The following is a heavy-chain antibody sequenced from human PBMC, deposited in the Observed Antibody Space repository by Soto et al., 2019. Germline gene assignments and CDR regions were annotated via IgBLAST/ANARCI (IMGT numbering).Heavy chain of an antibody. V-gene: IGHV3-11*01. CDR1: GFTFSDYY. J-gene: IGHJ4*02. Sequence: QVQLVESGGGLVKPGGSLRLSCAASGFTFSDYYMSWIRQAPGKGLEWVSYISSSGSTIYYADSVKGRFTISRDNAKNSLYLQMNSLRAEDTAVYYCAREGWIRWVATEDYGDYPWFDYWGQGTLVTVSS. D-gene: IGHD4-17*01. CDR3: AREGWIRWVATEDYGDYPWFDY. CDR2: ISSSGSTI.